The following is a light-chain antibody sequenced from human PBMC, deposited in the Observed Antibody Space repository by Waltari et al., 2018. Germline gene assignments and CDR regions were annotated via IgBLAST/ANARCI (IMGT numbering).Light chain of an antibody. CDR1: NSNLGINS. CDR2: RNN. J-gene: IGLJ1*01. CDR3: ASWDDSHYV. Sequence: QSVLTQPPSASGTPGQRVSIPCSGRNSNLGINSLFWYQQPPGMAPKLPIYRNNQRPSGVPDRFSGSKYGTSASLAISGLRSEDEAVYYCASWDDSHYVFGPGTKVTVL. V-gene: IGLV1-47*01.